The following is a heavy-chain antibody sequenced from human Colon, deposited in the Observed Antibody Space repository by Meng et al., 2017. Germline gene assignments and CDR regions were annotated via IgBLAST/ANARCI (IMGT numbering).Heavy chain of an antibody. V-gene: IGHV3-48*03. CDR1: GFTFSSYE. CDR3: ARSSTFMVRGVITTPLMFDY. Sequence: GESLKISCAASGFTFSSYEMNWVRQAPGKGLEWVSYISSGGSTIYYADSVKGRFTISRDNAKNSLYLQMNSLRAEDTAVYYCARSSTFMVRGVITTPLMFDYWGQGTLVTVSS. CDR2: ISSGGSTI. J-gene: IGHJ4*02. D-gene: IGHD3-10*01.